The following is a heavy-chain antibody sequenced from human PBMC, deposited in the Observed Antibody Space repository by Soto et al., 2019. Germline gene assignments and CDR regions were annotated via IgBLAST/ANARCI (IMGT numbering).Heavy chain of an antibody. Sequence: GASVKVSCKASGYTFTSYAMHWVRQAPGQRLEWMGWINAGNGNTKYSQKFQGRVTITRDTSASTAYMELSSLRSEDTAVYYCARDLARSIAARPLTHWGQGTLVTVSS. J-gene: IGHJ4*02. CDR3: ARDLARSIAARPLTH. V-gene: IGHV1-3*01. CDR2: INAGNGNT. CDR1: GYTFTSYA. D-gene: IGHD6-6*01.